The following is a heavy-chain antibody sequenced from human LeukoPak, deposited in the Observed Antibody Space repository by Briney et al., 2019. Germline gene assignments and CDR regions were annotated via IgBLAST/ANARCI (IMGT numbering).Heavy chain of an antibody. J-gene: IGHJ4*02. Sequence: SETLSLTCTVSGGSISSGSYYWSWIRQPAGKGLEWIGRIYTSGSTNYNPSLKSRVTISVDTSKNQFSLKLSSVTAADTAVYYCARGDVRFLEWLPIGYWGQGTLVTVSS. V-gene: IGHV4-61*02. CDR3: ARGDVRFLEWLPIGY. CDR2: IYTSGST. CDR1: GGSISSGSYY. D-gene: IGHD3-3*01.